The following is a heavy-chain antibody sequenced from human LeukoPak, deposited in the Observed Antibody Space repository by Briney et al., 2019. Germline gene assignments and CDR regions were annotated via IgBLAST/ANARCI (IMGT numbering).Heavy chain of an antibody. D-gene: IGHD2-2*01. CDR3: AREVVPAAIPYYFDY. J-gene: IGHJ4*02. Sequence: PSETLSLTCTVSGGSISSGSYYRSWIRQPAGKGLEWIGRIYTSGSTNYNPSLKSRVTISVDTSKNQFSLKLSSVTAADTAVYYCAREVVPAAIPYYFDYWGQGTLVTVSS. CDR1: GGSISSGSYY. CDR2: IYTSGST. V-gene: IGHV4-61*02.